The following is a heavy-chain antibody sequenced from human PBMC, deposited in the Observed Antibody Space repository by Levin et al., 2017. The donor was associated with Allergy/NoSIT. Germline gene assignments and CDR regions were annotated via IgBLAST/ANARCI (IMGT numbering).Heavy chain of an antibody. J-gene: IGHJ4*02. CDR2: IIPILGIA. D-gene: IGHD5-24*01. CDR3: ARGGDGYNPFDY. Sequence: WASVKVSCKASGGTFSSYAISWVRQAPGQGLEWMGRIIPILGIANYAQKFQGRVTITADKSTSTAYMELSSLRSEDTAVYYCARGGDGYNPFDYWGQGTLVTVSS. V-gene: IGHV1-69*04. CDR1: GGTFSSYA.